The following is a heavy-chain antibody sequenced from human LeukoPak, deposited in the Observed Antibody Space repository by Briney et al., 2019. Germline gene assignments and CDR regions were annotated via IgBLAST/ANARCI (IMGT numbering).Heavy chain of an antibody. CDR3: ARDIAATTDYYYYYYMDV. V-gene: IGHV1-2*02. Sequence: ASVKVSCKASGYTFTGYYMHWVRQAPGQGLEWMGWINPNSGGTNYAQKFQGRVTMTRDTSISTAYMELSRLRSDDTAVYYCARDIAATTDYYYYYYMDVWGKGTTVTISS. CDR2: INPNSGGT. J-gene: IGHJ6*03. CDR1: GYTFTGYY. D-gene: IGHD5-12*01.